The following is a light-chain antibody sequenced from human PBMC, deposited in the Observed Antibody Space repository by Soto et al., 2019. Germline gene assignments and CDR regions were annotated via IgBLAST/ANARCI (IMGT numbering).Light chain of an antibody. CDR1: SSDIGGFNF. CDR2: DVI. CDR3: SSCTSSRILYYV. Sequence: QSALTQPASVSGSPGQSITISCAGTSSDIGGFNFVSWFQQLPGNAPKLLIYDVINRPSGVPNRFSGSKSGNTASLTICGLRAEDEADYYCSSCTSSRILYYVFGTGTKVTVL. J-gene: IGLJ1*01. V-gene: IGLV2-14*03.